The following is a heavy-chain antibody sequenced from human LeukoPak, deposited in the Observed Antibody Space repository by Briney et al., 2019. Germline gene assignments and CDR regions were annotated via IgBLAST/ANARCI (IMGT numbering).Heavy chain of an antibody. D-gene: IGHD2-2*01. Sequence: SETLSLTCTVSGGSISSGGYYWSWIRQHPGKGLEWIGYIYYSGSTYYNPSLKSRVTISVDTSKNQFSLKLSSVTAADTAVYYCARWRYQLPRSANWFDPWGQGTLVTVSS. V-gene: IGHV4-31*03. CDR1: GGSISSGGYY. CDR3: ARWRYQLPRSANWFDP. J-gene: IGHJ5*02. CDR2: IYYSGST.